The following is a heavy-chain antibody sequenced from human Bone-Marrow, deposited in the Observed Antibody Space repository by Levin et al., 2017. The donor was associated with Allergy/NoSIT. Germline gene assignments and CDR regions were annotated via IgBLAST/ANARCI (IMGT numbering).Heavy chain of an antibody. Sequence: KVSCKGSGYSFTTYWIGWVRQMPGKGLEWMGIIYPGDSDARYSPSFQGQVTISADKSISTAYLQWSSLKTSDTAIYYCARVRMVYASDDAFDSWGQGTMVTVSS. D-gene: IGHD2-8*01. CDR1: GYSFTTYW. CDR3: ARVRMVYASDDAFDS. CDR2: IYPGDSDA. V-gene: IGHV5-51*01. J-gene: IGHJ3*02.